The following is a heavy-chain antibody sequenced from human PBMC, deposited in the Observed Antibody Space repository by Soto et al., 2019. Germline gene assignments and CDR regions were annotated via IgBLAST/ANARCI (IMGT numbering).Heavy chain of an antibody. J-gene: IGHJ6*02. CDR1: GYSFTSYW. CDR3: ARHPPGGTTTYCTAG. CDR2: IYPGDSDT. Sequence: PLKLSCTGSGYSFTSYWIGWVRQMPGQGLEWMGIIYPGDSDTRYSPSFQGQVTISADRSISTAYLQWSSLKASDTAMYYCARHPPGGTTTYCTAGGGQGTS. V-gene: IGHV5-51*01. D-gene: IGHD1-1*01.